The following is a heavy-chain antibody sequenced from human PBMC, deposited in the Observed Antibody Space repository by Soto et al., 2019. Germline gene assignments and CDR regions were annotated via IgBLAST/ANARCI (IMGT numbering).Heavy chain of an antibody. V-gene: IGHV4-31*03. Sequence: KASETLSLTCTVSGGSISSGGYYWSWIRQHPGKGLEWIGYIYYSGSTYYNPSLKSRVTISVDTSKNQFSLKLSSVTAADTAVYYCASSGHQLPFDYWGQGTLVTVSS. CDR1: GGSISSGGYY. CDR3: ASSGHQLPFDY. D-gene: IGHD2-2*01. J-gene: IGHJ4*02. CDR2: IYYSGST.